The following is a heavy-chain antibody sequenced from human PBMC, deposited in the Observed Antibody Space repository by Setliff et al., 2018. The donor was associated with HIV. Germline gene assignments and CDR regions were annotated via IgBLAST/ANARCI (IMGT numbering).Heavy chain of an antibody. CDR3: ARGGQNALRYFDWLPEGEYFHH. J-gene: IGHJ1*01. V-gene: IGHV1-2*02. D-gene: IGHD3-9*01. CDR2: INPNSGGT. CDR1: GYSFTGYY. Sequence: ASVKVSCKASGYSFTGYYIHWMRQAPGQGPEWLGWINPNSGGTNYARKFQGRVTMTRDTSISTASMDLRSLRSDDTAFYYCARGGQNALRYFDWLPEGEYFHHWGQGTLVTVSS.